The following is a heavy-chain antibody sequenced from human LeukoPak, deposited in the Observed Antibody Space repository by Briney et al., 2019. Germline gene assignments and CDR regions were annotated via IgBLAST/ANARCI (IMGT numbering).Heavy chain of an antibody. D-gene: IGHD1-26*01. J-gene: IGHJ4*02. V-gene: IGHV3-33*01. CDR3: AREITWELLGYFDY. Sequence: PGGSLRLSCAASGFTFSSYGMHWVRQAPGKGLEWVAVIWYDGSNKYYADSVKGRFTIPRDNSKNTLYLQMNSLRAEDTAVYYCAREITWELLGYFDYWGQGTLVTVSS. CDR2: IWYDGSNK. CDR1: GFTFSSYG.